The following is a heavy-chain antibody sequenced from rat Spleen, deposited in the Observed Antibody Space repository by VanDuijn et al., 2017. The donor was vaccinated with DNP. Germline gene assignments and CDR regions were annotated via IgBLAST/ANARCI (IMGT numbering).Heavy chain of an antibody. J-gene: IGHJ3*01. Sequence: EVQLVESGGGLVQPGKSLKLSCAASGFTFSNYGMAWVRRAPEKGLEWVATISPSGDITYYRDSVKGRFTISRDNAKNTLFLQMDSLRSEDTATYYCATSGYGYDGYPFAYWGHGTLVTVSS. CDR2: ISPSGDIT. CDR3: ATSGYGYDGYPFAY. CDR1: GFTFSNYG. D-gene: IGHD1-12*03. V-gene: IGHV5S13*01.